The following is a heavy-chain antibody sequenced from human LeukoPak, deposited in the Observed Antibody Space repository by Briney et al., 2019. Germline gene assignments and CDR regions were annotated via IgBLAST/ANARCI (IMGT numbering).Heavy chain of an antibody. J-gene: IGHJ4*02. V-gene: IGHV4-59*01. CDR2: ISSSGNT. CDR1: GGSITNYY. CDR3: AREVPDGDHELNFDY. Sequence: SETLSLTCTVSGGSITNYYWSWIRQSPGKGLEWIGYISSSGNTNYNAALKGRVTISVDTYKNHFSLILSSVTAADTAVYYCAREVPDGDHELNFDYWGQGTLVTVSS. D-gene: IGHD4-17*01.